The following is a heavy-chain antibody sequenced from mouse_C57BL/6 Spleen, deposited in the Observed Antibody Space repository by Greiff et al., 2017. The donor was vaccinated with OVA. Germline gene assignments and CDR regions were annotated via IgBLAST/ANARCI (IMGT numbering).Heavy chain of an antibody. CDR2: IYPGDGDT. J-gene: IGHJ2*01. Sequence: QVQLQQSGPELVKPGASVKISCKASGYAFSSSWMNWVKQRPGKGLEWIGRIYPGDGDTNYNGKFKGKATLTADKSSSTAYMQRSSLTSEDSAVYFCASSVVATHYYFDYWGQGTTLTVSS. CDR3: ASSVVATHYYFDY. D-gene: IGHD1-1*02. V-gene: IGHV1-82*01. CDR1: GYAFSSSW.